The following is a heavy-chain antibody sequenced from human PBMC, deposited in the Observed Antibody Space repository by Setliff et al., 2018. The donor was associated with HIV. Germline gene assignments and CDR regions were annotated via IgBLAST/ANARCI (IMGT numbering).Heavy chain of an antibody. CDR1: GYTLSELS. Sequence: SVKVSCKVYGYTLSELSIHWVRQAPGKGLEWMGYFDPQDGETVYAQKFQGRVTLTEDTSTGTAYMELSGLRSEDTAVYYCAIDGAGGWLRPMPDYWGQGTLVTVSS. J-gene: IGHJ4*02. D-gene: IGHD5-12*01. CDR2: FDPQDGET. V-gene: IGHV1-24*01. CDR3: AIDGAGGWLRPMPDY.